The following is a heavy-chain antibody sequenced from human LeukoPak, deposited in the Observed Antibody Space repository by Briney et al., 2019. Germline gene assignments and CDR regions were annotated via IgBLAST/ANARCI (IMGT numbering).Heavy chain of an antibody. CDR1: GFIFSNYG. CDR3: AREWGRIAVAGGPGY. J-gene: IGHJ4*02. Sequence: GGSLRLSCEASGFIFSNYGMHWVRQAPGKGLEWLALIWYDGQTKFYADSVKGRFIISRDNSGNTLFLHMTSLRVEDTAVYYCAREWGRIAVAGGPGYWGQGALVTVSS. D-gene: IGHD6-19*01. CDR2: IWYDGQTK. V-gene: IGHV3-33*01.